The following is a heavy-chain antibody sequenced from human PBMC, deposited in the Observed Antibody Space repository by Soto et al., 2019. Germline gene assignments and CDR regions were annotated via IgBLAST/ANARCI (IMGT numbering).Heavy chain of an antibody. V-gene: IGHV1-69*13. J-gene: IGHJ5*02. CDR3: ARDRKWSCPHLGSWFDP. D-gene: IGHD3-10*01. CDR2: IIPIFGTA. CDR1: GGTFSSYA. Sequence: SVKVSCKASGGTFSSYAISWVLQAPGQGLEWMGGIIPIFGTANYAQKFQGRVTITADESTSTAYMELSSLRSEDTAVYYCARDRKWSCPHLGSWFDPWGKGTLGTVAS.